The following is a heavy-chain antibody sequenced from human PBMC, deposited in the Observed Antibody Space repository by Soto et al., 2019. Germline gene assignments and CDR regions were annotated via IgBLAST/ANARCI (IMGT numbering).Heavy chain of an antibody. CDR2: ISGSGGST. D-gene: IGHD3-3*01. J-gene: IGHJ5*02. Sequence: PGGSLRLSCAASGFTFSSYAMSWVRQAPGKGLEWVSAISGSGGSTYYADSVKGRFTISRDNSKNTLYLQMNSLRAEDTAVYYCAKSPYYDFWSGLNSWFDPWGQGTLVTVSS. CDR3: AKSPYYDFWSGLNSWFDP. CDR1: GFTFSSYA. V-gene: IGHV3-23*01.